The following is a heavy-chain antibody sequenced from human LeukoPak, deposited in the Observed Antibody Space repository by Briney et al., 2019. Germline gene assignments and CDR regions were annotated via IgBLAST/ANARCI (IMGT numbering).Heavy chain of an antibody. D-gene: IGHD4-23*01. CDR1: GASISGSGYY. CDR3: AGKPNY. V-gene: IGHV4-39*01. Sequence: SETLSLTCTVSGASISGSGYYWGWTRQPPGKGLEWIGSIYYSGSTYYNPSLKSRVTISVDTSKNQFSLKLSSVTAADTAVYYCAGKPNYWGQGTLVTVSS. CDR2: IYYSGST. J-gene: IGHJ4*02.